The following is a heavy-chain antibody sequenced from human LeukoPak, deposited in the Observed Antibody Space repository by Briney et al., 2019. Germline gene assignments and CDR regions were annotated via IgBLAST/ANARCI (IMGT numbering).Heavy chain of an antibody. J-gene: IGHJ6*02. D-gene: IGHD1-26*01. CDR2: IYYSGST. V-gene: IGHV4-59*08. CDR1: GGSISSYY. CDR3: ARWPDSGYDYGMDV. Sequence: PSETLSLTCTVSGGSISSYYWSWIRQPPGKGLEWIGYIYYSGSTNYNPSLKSRVTISVDTSKNQFSLKLSSVTAADTAVYYCARWPDSGYDYGMDVWGQGTTVTVSS.